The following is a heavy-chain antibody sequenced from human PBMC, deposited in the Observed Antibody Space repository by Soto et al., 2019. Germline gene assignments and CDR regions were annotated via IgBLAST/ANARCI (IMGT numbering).Heavy chain of an antibody. CDR1: WDSVSSNIAP. D-gene: IGHD6-25*01. CDR3: AREGGRTLPYYFDF. CDR2: TKYRSKWYT. J-gene: IGHJ4*02. Sequence: SQTLSLTCAISWDSVSSNIAPWNWVRPSAWRGLEWLGRTKYRSKWYTAYATAVKSRASINPATSKHQVCLKLNSMTPEDTAVYYCAREGGRTLPYYFDFWGQGILVTVSS. V-gene: IGHV6-1*01.